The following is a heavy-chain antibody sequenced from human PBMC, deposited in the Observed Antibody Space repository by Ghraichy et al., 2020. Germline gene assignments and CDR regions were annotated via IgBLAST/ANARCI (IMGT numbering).Heavy chain of an antibody. CDR2: IKSKTDGGTT. D-gene: IGHD2-2*01. CDR3: TTRYRGYCSSTSCPYGMDV. Sequence: GESLNISCAASGFTFSNAWMNWVRQAPGKGLEWVGRIKSKTDGGTTDYAAPVKGRFTISRDDSKNTLYLQMNSLKTEDTAVYYCTTRYRGYCSSTSCPYGMDVWGQGTTVTVSS. V-gene: IGHV3-15*07. CDR1: GFTFSNAW. J-gene: IGHJ6*02.